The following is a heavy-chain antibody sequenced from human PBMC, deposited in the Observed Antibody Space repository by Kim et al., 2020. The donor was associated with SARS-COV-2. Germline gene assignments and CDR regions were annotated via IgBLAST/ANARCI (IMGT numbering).Heavy chain of an antibody. J-gene: IGHJ6*02. V-gene: IGHV4-4*02. D-gene: IGHD1-26*01. Sequence: SETLSLTCAVSGASISSNKWWNWVRQPPGMGLEWIGQIFHTGTVIYNPSLRSRVTISIHKSNNQFSLTLNSVTAADTAVYYCACPEYSDFWRAMDVWGQGTTVTVSS. CDR3: ACPEYSDFWRAMDV. CDR1: GASISSNKW. CDR2: IFHTGTV.